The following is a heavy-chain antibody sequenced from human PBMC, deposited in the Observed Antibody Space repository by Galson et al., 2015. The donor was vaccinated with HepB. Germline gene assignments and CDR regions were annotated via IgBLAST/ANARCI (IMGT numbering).Heavy chain of an antibody. CDR2: ISTNGATI. Sequence: SLRLSCAASGFTFSAYTMSWVRRAPGKGLESIAYISTNGATIYYADSVKGRFTISRDNAKNSLYLQMSSLRAEDTAVYYCSRTVNYYSYYMDVWGKGTTVTVSS. D-gene: IGHD4-11*01. J-gene: IGHJ6*03. V-gene: IGHV3-48*01. CDR1: GFTFSAYT. CDR3: SRTVNYYSYYMDV.